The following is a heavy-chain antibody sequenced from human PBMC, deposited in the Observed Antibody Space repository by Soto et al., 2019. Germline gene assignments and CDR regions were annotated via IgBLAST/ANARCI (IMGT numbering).Heavy chain of an antibody. J-gene: IGHJ4*02. CDR2: ISYDGSNK. CDR1: GFTFSSYG. Sequence: GGSLRLSCAASGFTFSSYGMHWVRQAPGKGLEWVAVISYDGSNKYYADSVKGRFTISRDNSKNTLYLQMNSLRAEDTAVYYCAKDYDILTGYYMSYWGQGTLVTVSS. D-gene: IGHD3-9*01. V-gene: IGHV3-30*18. CDR3: AKDYDILTGYYMSY.